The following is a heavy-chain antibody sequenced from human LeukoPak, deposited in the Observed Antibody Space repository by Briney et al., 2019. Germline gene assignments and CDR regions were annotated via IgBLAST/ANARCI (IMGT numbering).Heavy chain of an antibody. CDR3: ARAQDSNSGYEN. D-gene: IGHD5-12*01. CDR2: MNPNSGNT. Sequence: VSVKVSCKASGYTFTSYDINWVRQATGQGLEWMGWMNPNSGNTGYAQKFQGRVTITRNTSISTAYMELSSLRSEDTAVYYCARAQDSNSGYENWGQGTLVTVSS. J-gene: IGHJ4*02. V-gene: IGHV1-8*03. CDR1: GYTFTSYD.